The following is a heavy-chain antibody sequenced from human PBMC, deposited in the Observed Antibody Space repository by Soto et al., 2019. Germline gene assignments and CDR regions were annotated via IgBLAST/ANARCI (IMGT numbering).Heavy chain of an antibody. Sequence: QVQLVQSGAEVKKPGASVKVSCKASGYTFTSYAMHWVRQAPGQRLEWMGWINAGNVNTKYSQKFQGRVTLTTDTSASRAYMELSILRSEDTAVYYWTMGLDYYYYYVYLWGKGTTVTFPS. J-gene: IGHJ6*03. CDR3: TMGLDYYYYYVYL. V-gene: IGHV1-3*01. CDR2: INAGNVNT. CDR1: GYTFTSYA.